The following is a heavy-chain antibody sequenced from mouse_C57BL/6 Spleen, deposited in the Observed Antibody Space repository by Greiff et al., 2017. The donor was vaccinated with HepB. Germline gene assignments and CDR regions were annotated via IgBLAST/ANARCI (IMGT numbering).Heavy chain of an antibody. V-gene: IGHV1-50*01. CDR2: IDPSDSYT. CDR1: GYTFTSYW. CDR3: ARRGYGSLYYFDY. Sequence: QVQLQQSGAELVKPGASVKLSCKASGYTFTSYWMQWVKQRPGQGLEWIGEIDPSDSYTNYNQKFKGKATLTVDTSSSTAYMQLSSLTSEDSAVYYCARRGYGSLYYFDYWGQGTTLTVSS. D-gene: IGHD1-1*01. J-gene: IGHJ2*01.